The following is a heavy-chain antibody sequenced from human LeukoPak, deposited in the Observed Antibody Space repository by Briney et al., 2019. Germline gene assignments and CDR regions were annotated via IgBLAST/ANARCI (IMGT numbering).Heavy chain of an antibody. Sequence: PGGSLRLSCAASGFTFSNAWMSWVRQAPGKGLEWVGRFKSKTDGGTTDYAAPVKGRFTISRDDSKNTLYLQMNSLKTEDTAVYYCTTAGSGSYYYYYYYYMDVWGKGTTVTVSS. CDR2: FKSKTDGGTT. J-gene: IGHJ6*03. CDR1: GFTFSNAW. CDR3: TTAGSGSYYYYYYYYMDV. V-gene: IGHV3-15*01. D-gene: IGHD1-26*01.